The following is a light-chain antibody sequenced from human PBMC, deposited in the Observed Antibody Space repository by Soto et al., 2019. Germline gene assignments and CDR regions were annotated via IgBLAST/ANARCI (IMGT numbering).Light chain of an antibody. CDR1: SSNIGTSYD. CDR3: QSYDSSLSGWV. V-gene: IGLV1-40*01. CDR2: RNN. Sequence: QSVLTQPPSVSGATGQRVTISCTASSSNIGTSYDVNWYQQLPGTAPKLLMYRNNNRPSGVPDRFSGSKTGTSASLAITGLQAEDEAEYYCQSYDSSLSGWVFGGGTKLTVL. J-gene: IGLJ3*02.